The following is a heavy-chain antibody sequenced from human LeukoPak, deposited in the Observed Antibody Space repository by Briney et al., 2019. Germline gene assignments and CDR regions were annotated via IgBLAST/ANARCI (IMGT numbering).Heavy chain of an antibody. CDR2: ISYDGSNK. J-gene: IGHJ4*02. V-gene: IGHV3-30-3*01. D-gene: IGHD3-16*01. CDR3: ARDQDGSAGGSFDY. Sequence: GGSLRLSCAASGFIFSSYAMHWVRQAPGKGLEWVAVISYDGSNKYYADSVKGRFTISRDNSKNTLYLQMNSLRAEDTAVYYCARDQDGSAGGSFDYWGQGTLVTVSS. CDR1: GFIFSSYA.